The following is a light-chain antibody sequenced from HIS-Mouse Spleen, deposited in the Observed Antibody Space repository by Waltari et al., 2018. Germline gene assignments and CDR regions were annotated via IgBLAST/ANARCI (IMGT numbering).Light chain of an antibody. V-gene: IGLV2-23*03. CDR3: CSYAGSSTFEV. J-gene: IGLJ6*01. CDR2: EGS. CDR1: SSDVGSYNL. Sequence: QSALTQPASVSGSPGQSITISCTGTSSDVGSYNLVPWYQQHPGKAPKLMIYEGSKRPSGVSNRFSGSKSGNTASLTISGLQAEDEADYYCCSYAGSSTFEVFGSGTKVTVL.